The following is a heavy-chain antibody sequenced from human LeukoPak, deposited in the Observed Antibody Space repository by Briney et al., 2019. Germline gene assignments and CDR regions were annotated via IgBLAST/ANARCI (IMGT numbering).Heavy chain of an antibody. CDR3: ARVIWAGGWFDP. CDR2: INPNSGGT. J-gene: IGHJ5*02. Sequence: ASVKVSCKASGYTFTGYYIRWVRHWVRQAPGQGLEWMGWINPNSGGTNYAQKFQGRVTMTRDTSISTAYMELSRLRSDDTAVYYCARVIWAGGWFDPWGQGTLVTVSS. D-gene: IGHD2-21*01. V-gene: IGHV1-2*02. CDR1: GYTFTGYY.